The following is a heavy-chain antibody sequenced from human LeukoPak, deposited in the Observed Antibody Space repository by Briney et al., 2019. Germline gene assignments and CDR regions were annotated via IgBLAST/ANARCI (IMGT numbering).Heavy chain of an antibody. Sequence: ASVKVSCKASGYTSTSYGISWVRQAPGQGLEWMGWISAYNGNTNYAQKLQGRVTMTTDTSTSTAYMELRSLRSDDTAVYYCARPKFPLTYYDFWSGDNWFDPWGQGTLVTVSS. J-gene: IGHJ5*02. CDR3: ARPKFPLTYYDFWSGDNWFDP. CDR2: ISAYNGNT. D-gene: IGHD3-3*01. CDR1: GYTSTSYG. V-gene: IGHV1-18*01.